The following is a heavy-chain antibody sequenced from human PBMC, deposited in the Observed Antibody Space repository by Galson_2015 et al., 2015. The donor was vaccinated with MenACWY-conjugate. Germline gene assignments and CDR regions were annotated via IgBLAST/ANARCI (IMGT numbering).Heavy chain of an antibody. CDR2: IKQDGSQK. D-gene: IGHD6-13*01. J-gene: IGHJ4*02. Sequence: SLRLSCAASGFTFSTYWMSWVRQAPGKGLEWVANIKQDGSQKYYVDSVKGRFTISRDNAKNSLFLQMNSLRVEDTAVYYCAQLSSSWCWGQGTLVTVSS. CDR3: AQLSSSWC. V-gene: IGHV3-7*03. CDR1: GFTFSTYW.